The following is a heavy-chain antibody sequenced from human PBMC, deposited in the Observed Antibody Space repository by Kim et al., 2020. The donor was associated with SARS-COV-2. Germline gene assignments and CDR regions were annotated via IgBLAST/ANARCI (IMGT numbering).Heavy chain of an antibody. J-gene: IGHJ5*02. CDR1: GYSFTSYW. CDR2: IDPSDSYT. V-gene: IGHV5-10-1*01. Sequence: GESLKISCKGSGYSFTSYWISWVRQMPGKGLEWMGRIDPSDSYTNYSPSFQGHVTISADKSISTAYLQWSSLKASDIAMYYCARHDYVWGSYRYSGWFDPWGQGTLVTVSS. D-gene: IGHD3-16*02. CDR3: ARHDYVWGSYRYSGWFDP.